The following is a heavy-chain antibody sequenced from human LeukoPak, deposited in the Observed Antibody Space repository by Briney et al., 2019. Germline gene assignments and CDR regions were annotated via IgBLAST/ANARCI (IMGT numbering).Heavy chain of an antibody. Sequence: GASVKVSCKASGYTFTGYYMHWVRQAPGQGLERMGRINPNSGGTNYAQKFQGRVTMTRDTSISTAYMELSRLRSDDTAVYYCARDLKYCSGGSCYLNWFDPWGQGTLVTVSS. CDR3: ARDLKYCSGGSCYLNWFDP. CDR2: INPNSGGT. J-gene: IGHJ5*02. CDR1: GYTFTGYY. D-gene: IGHD2-15*01. V-gene: IGHV1-2*06.